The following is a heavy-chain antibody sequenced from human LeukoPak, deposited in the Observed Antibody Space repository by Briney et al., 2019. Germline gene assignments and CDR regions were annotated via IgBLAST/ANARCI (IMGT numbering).Heavy chain of an antibody. V-gene: IGHV1-3*01. CDR2: INAGNGNT. CDR3: AGVLAVAGSPGGYYYYGMDV. CDR1: GYTFTSYA. J-gene: IGHJ6*02. D-gene: IGHD6-19*01. Sequence: GASVKVSCKASGYTFTSYAMHWVRQAPGQRLEWMGWINAGNGNTKYSQKFQGRVTITRDTSASTAYMELSSLRSEDTAVYYCAGVLAVAGSPGGYYYYGMDVWGQGTTVTVSS.